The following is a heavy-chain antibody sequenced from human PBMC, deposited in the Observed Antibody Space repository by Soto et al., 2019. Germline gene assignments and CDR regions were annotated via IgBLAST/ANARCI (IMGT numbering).Heavy chain of an antibody. V-gene: IGHV1-69*01. CDR3: AGRGVSSGWYGDYYYGMDV. CDR1: GGTFSSYA. Sequence: QVQLVQSGAEVKKPGSSVKVSCKASGGTFSSYAISWVRQAPGQGLEWMGGIIPIFGTANYAQKFQGRVTITADESTGTAYMGVSRLGSEDTAGYYWAGRGVSSGWYGDYYYGMDVWGQGTTVTVSS. CDR2: IIPIFGTA. D-gene: IGHD6-19*01. J-gene: IGHJ6*02.